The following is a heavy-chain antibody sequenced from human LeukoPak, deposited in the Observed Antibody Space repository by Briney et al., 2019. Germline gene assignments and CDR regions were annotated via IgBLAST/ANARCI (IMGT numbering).Heavy chain of an antibody. D-gene: IGHD6-19*01. Sequence: GGSLSLSCAASGFTFSSCAMSWVGQAAGKELEWVSAISGSGGSTYYADSVKGRFTISRDNSKNTLYLQMNSLRAEDTAVYYCAKDGARWLVSDYWGQGALVTVSS. CDR3: AKDGARWLVSDY. J-gene: IGHJ4*02. CDR1: GFTFSSCA. V-gene: IGHV3-23*01. CDR2: ISGSGGST.